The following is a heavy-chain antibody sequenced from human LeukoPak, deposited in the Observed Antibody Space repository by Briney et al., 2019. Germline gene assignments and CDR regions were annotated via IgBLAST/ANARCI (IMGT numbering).Heavy chain of an antibody. D-gene: IGHD6-13*01. V-gene: IGHV3-9*03. J-gene: IGHJ4*02. CDR3: AKGLSGNIATAGFDS. CDR1: GFTFDDYA. Sequence: GGSLRLSXAAPGFTFDDYAMHWVRQAPGKGLEWISGISWNSAGIGYADSVKGRFTISRDNAKNSLYLQMNSLRAEDMAFYYCAKGLSGNIATAGFDSWGQGTLVIVSS. CDR2: ISWNSAGI.